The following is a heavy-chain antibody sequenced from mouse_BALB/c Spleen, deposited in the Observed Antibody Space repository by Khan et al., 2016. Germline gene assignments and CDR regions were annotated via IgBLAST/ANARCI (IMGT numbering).Heavy chain of an antibody. Sequence: VQLQQSGAELVRSGASVKLSCTASGLNIKDFYLHWVQPRPEQGLEWIGWIDPDNGDTEYDPNFQGKATMTSDTSSNPAYLHPRSLTSAYHAVYYWTLKGSILAWFAYWVQGPLVTVAA. V-gene: IGHV14-4*02. CDR3: TLKGSILAWFAY. CDR2: IDPDNGDT. CDR1: GLNIKDFY. J-gene: IGHJ3*01. D-gene: IGHD1-1*02.